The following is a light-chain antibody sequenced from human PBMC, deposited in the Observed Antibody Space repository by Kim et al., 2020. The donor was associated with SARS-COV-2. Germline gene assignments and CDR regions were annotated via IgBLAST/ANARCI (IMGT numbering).Light chain of an antibody. J-gene: IGLJ1*01. Sequence: PGQTASIPCGWDNLGGHSVHLYQQKPGQAPVLVMYYVSDRPSGIPERFSGSKSANTATLTISRVEAGDEADYYCQVWDTDTDHYVFGTGTKVTVL. CDR2: YVS. CDR1: NLGGHS. CDR3: QVWDTDTDHYV. V-gene: IGLV3-21*01.